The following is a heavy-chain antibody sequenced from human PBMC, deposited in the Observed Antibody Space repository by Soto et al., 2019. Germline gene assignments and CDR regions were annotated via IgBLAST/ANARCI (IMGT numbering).Heavy chain of an antibody. J-gene: IGHJ5*02. D-gene: IGHD3-3*01. Sequence: SETLSLTCSASGASVSSGSYYWSWIRQPPGKGLEWIGYIHYSGSTKYNPSLKSRVIISLDTSKNQFSLNLRSVTAADTAVYYCARDSGGGWSGYWIDPWGQGALVTVSS. CDR1: GASVSSGSYY. CDR2: IHYSGST. V-gene: IGHV4-61*01. CDR3: ARDSGGGWSGYWIDP.